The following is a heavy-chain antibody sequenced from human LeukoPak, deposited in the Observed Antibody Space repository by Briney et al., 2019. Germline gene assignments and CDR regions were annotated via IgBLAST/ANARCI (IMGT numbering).Heavy chain of an antibody. CDR3: AKDRHPAMYYFDY. CDR1: GFTFSSYG. CDR2: ISYDGSNK. J-gene: IGHJ4*02. Sequence: PGRSLRLSCAASGFTFSSYGMHWVRQAPGKGLEWVAVISYDGSNKYYADSVKGRFTISRDNSKNRLYLQMNSLRAEDTAVYYCAKDRHPAMYYFDYWGQGTLVTVSS. V-gene: IGHV3-30*18.